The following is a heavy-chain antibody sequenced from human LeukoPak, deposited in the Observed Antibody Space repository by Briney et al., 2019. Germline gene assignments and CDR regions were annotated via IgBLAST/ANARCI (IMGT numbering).Heavy chain of an antibody. J-gene: IGHJ4*02. V-gene: IGHV3-7*03. D-gene: IGHD3-10*01. Sequence: GGSLRLSCAASGFTFSGRWMSWVRQAPGKGPEWVANIKQDGSENHYVDSVKGRFTISRGNAKNSLYLQMNSLRVEDTAVYYCALYTYGYSFDYWGQGALVIVSS. CDR2: IKQDGSEN. CDR3: ALYTYGYSFDY. CDR1: GFTFSGRW.